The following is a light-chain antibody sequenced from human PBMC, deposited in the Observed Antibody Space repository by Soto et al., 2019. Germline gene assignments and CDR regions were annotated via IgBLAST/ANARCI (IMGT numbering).Light chain of an antibody. CDR1: QSVLHSPNNKNY. V-gene: IGKV4-1*01. CDR3: QQYYTNSWS. CDR2: WAS. Sequence: DIVMTQSPDSLAVSLGERATINCKSSQSVLHSPNNKNYLDWYQHKPGQSPKMLIYWASFRESVVPDRFSGSGSGTDFTLTISSLQSEDVAVYYCQQYYTNSWSFGPGTKVEIK. J-gene: IGKJ1*01.